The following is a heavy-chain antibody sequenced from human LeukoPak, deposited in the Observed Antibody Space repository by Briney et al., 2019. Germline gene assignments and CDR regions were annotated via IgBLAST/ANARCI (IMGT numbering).Heavy chain of an antibody. V-gene: IGHV3-23*01. Sequence: GGSLRLSCAVSGLTVRTYAMSWVRQAPGKGLEWVSAISGSGGSTYCADSVKGRFTTSRDNSKNTLYLQMNSLRAEDTAVYYCSLAPYPYYYYGMDVWGQGTTVTVSS. CDR3: SLAPYPYYYYGMDV. D-gene: IGHD2-2*01. J-gene: IGHJ6*02. CDR1: GLTVRTYA. CDR2: ISGSGGST.